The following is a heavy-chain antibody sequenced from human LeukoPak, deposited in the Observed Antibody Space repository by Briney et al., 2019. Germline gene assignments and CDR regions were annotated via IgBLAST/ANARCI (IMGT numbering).Heavy chain of an antibody. Sequence: PSETLSLTCTVSGGSISSGSYYWSWIRQPAGKGLEWIGRIYTSGSTNYNPSLKSRVTISVDTSKNQFSLKLSSVTAADTAVYYCARDGLPAVDRWFDPWGQGTLDTVSS. D-gene: IGHD3-22*01. CDR3: ARDGLPAVDRWFDP. CDR2: IYTSGST. CDR1: GGSISSGSYY. V-gene: IGHV4-61*02. J-gene: IGHJ5*02.